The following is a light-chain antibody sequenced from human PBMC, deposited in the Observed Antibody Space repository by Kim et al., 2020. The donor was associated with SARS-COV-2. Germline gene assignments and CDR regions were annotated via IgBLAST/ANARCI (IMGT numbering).Light chain of an antibody. V-gene: IGKV1-5*03. CDR3: QHYITYSWT. CDR1: QSISSW. CDR2: KAS. Sequence: DTQMTQSPTTLSASIGDRVTITCRASQSISSWLAWYQQKPGKAPKVLIYKASTLETGVPSRFSGSGSGTEFTLTISSLQPDDFATYYCQHYITYSWTFGQGTKVDIK. J-gene: IGKJ1*01.